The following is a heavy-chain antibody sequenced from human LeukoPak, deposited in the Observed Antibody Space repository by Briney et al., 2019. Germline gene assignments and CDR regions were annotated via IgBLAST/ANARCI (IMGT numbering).Heavy chain of an antibody. CDR2: INHSGST. CDR1: GGSFSGYY. CDR3: ARGRATMVRGVSRPFDY. J-gene: IGHJ4*02. Sequence: SETLSLTCAVYGGSFSGYYWSWIRQPPGKGLEWIGEINHSGSTNYNPSLKSRVTISVDTSKNQFSLKLSSETAADTAVYYCARGRATMVRGVSRPFDYWGQGTLVTVSS. D-gene: IGHD3-10*01. V-gene: IGHV4-34*01.